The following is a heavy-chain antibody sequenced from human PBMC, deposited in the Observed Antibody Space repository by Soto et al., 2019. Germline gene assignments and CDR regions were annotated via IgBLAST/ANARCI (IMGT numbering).Heavy chain of an antibody. CDR1: GFTFSSYG. V-gene: IGHV3-33*01. Sequence: GGSLRLSCAASGFTFSSYGMHWVRQAPGKGLEWVAVIWYDGSNKYYADSVKGRFTISRDNSKNTLYLQMNSLRAEGTAVYYCARDRGAAAGTDYYCYYCMDVWCQGTTVTGSS. CDR2: IWYDGSNK. J-gene: IGHJ6*02. CDR3: ARDRGAAAGTDYYCYYCMDV. D-gene: IGHD6-13*01.